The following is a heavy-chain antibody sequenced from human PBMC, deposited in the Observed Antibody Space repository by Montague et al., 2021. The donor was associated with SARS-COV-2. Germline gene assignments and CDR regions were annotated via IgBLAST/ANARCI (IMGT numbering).Heavy chain of an antibody. V-gene: IGHV3-21*01. CDR2: ISSSSSYI. CDR1: GFTISSYG. Sequence: SLRLSCAASGFTISSYGINWVRQAPGKGLEWVSSISSSSSYIYYADSVKGRFTISRDNAKNSLYLQMNSLRAEDTAVYYCARGYDFWSGSYYYYYGMDVWGQGTTVTVSS. CDR3: ARGYDFWSGSYYYYYGMDV. J-gene: IGHJ6*02. D-gene: IGHD3-3*01.